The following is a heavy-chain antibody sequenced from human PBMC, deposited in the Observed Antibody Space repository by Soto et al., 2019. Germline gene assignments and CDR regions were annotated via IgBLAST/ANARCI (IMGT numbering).Heavy chain of an antibody. J-gene: IGHJ3*02. Sequence: QVQLVESGGGVVQPGRSLRLSCAVSGFTFSDFGMHWVRQAPGKGLEWVALIWYHGGNEEYADSVKGRFSISRDNSKKTLCLQMDSLRAEDTAVYYWARRGCFKVVCYNSDDMWGQGTMVTVSS. D-gene: IGHD2-8*01. V-gene: IGHV3-33*03. CDR1: GFTFSDFG. CDR2: IWYHGGNE. CDR3: ARRGCFKVVCYNSDDM.